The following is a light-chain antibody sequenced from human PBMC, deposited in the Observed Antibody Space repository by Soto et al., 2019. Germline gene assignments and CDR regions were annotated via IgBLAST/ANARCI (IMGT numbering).Light chain of an antibody. Sequence: QSVLTQPPSASGSPGQSVTISCTGTSSDVGAYDYVCWYQQHPGKAPKLMIYEVNKRPSGVPDRFSGSKSGNTASLTVSGLQADDEADYYCISYAGSDNFVFGTGTKVTVL. CDR1: SSDVGAYDY. CDR2: EVN. V-gene: IGLV2-8*01. J-gene: IGLJ1*01. CDR3: ISYAGSDNFV.